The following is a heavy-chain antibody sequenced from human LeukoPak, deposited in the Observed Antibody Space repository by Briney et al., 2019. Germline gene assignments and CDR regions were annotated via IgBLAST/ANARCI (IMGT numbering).Heavy chain of an antibody. Sequence: GGSLRLSCAASGFALSAYGMHWVRQAPGKGLEWVSVIWYDGSNKYYADSVKGRFTVSRDNSKNTLYLQMNSLRAEDTAVYYCARIQLACCGGDCTDAFDIWGRGTMVTVSS. D-gene: IGHD2-21*02. J-gene: IGHJ3*02. CDR1: GFALSAYG. V-gene: IGHV3-33*01. CDR3: ARIQLACCGGDCTDAFDI. CDR2: IWYDGSNK.